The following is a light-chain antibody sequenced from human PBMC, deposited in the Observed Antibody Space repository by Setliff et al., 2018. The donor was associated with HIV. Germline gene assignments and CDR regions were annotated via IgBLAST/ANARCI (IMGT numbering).Light chain of an antibody. CDR2: DVS. V-gene: IGLV2-14*03. CDR3: SSYTNTPLYV. CDR1: SSDVGGHNY. J-gene: IGLJ1*01. Sequence: SVLTQPASVSGSPGQSFTISCTGTSSDVGGHNYVSWYQQHPGKAPKLIIYDVSNRPSGASNRSSGSKSGNTASLTISGLQAEDEADYYCSSYTNTPLYVFRSGTNVTVL.